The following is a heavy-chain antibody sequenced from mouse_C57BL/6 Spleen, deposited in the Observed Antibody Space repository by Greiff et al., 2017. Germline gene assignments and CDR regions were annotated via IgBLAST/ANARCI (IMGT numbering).Heavy chain of an antibody. V-gene: IGHV1-64*01. D-gene: IGHD1-1*01. CDR1: GYTFTSYW. Sequence: QVQLQQSGAELVKPGASVKLSCKASGYTFTSYWMHWVKQRPGQGLEWIGMIHPNSGSTNYNEKFKSKATLTVDKSSSTAYMQLSSLTSEDSAVYYCARDPRGYYGSFDYWGQGTTLTVSS. CDR2: IHPNSGST. J-gene: IGHJ2*01. CDR3: ARDPRGYYGSFDY.